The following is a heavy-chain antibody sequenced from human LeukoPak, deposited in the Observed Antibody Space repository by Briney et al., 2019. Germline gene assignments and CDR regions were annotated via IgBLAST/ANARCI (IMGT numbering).Heavy chain of an antibody. Sequence: GGSLRLSCSASGFTFSSYAMHWVRQAPGKGLEWVAVISYNGRNQNYADSVQGRFTISRDNSKNTLYLQMNSLRVEDTAVYYCARESGSYCLDYWGQGTLVTVSS. CDR2: ISYNGRNQ. V-gene: IGHV3-30*04. D-gene: IGHD1-26*01. CDR1: GFTFSSYA. CDR3: ARESGSYCLDY. J-gene: IGHJ4*02.